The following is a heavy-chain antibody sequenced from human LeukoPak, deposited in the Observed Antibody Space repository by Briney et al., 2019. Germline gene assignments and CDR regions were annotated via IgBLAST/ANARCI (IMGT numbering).Heavy chain of an antibody. J-gene: IGHJ4*02. CDR2: ITSSSDGT. CDR1: GFTFSIYA. Sequence: PGGSLRLSXAASGFTFSIYAMSWVRQAPGKGLEWVSSITSSSDGTYYVESVKGRCTISRDNSENMLYLQMNSLRVEDTAVYFCAKDRPNYYGSNGHYYRRDGDYWGQGTLVTVSS. D-gene: IGHD3-22*01. V-gene: IGHV3-23*01. CDR3: AKDRPNYYGSNGHYYRRDGDY.